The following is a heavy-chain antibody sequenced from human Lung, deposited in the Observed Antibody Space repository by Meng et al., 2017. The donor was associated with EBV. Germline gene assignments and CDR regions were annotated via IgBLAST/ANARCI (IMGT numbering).Heavy chain of an antibody. D-gene: IGHD6-19*01. Sequence: QRQVVHVGGWVKKPGASVRVSCKASGYTFTHHGISWIRQAPGQGLEWMGWISCYNGDTNYAQKLQGRVTMTTDTSTNTAYMDLRGLRSDDTAVYYCARDPSNTSGRYAYFDYWGQGTLVTVSS. V-gene: IGHV1-18*01. CDR2: ISCYNGDT. J-gene: IGHJ4*02. CDR3: ARDPSNTSGRYAYFDY. CDR1: GYTFTHHG.